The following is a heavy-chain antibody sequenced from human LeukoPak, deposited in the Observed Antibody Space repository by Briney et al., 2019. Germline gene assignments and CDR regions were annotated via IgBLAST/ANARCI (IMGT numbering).Heavy chain of an antibody. CDR2: IYYSGST. CDR3: ARSHPYYYDSSGYLGPNYFDY. CDR1: GGSISSYY. Sequence: PSETLSLTCTVSGGSISSYYWSWIRQPPGKGLEWIGYIYYSGSTNYNPSLKSRVTISVDTSKNQFSLKLSSVTAADTAVYYCARSHPYYYDSSGYLGPNYFDYWGQGTLVTVSS. V-gene: IGHV4-59*01. D-gene: IGHD3-22*01. J-gene: IGHJ4*02.